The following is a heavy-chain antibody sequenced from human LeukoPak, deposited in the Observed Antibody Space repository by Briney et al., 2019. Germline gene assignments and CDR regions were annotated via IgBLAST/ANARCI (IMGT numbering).Heavy chain of an antibody. J-gene: IGHJ5*02. CDR1: GYTFTSYG. D-gene: IGHD2-2*01. Sequence: ASVKVSCKASGYTFTSYGISWVRQAPGQGLEWMGWISAYNGNTNYAQKLQGRVTMTTDTSTSTAYMGLRSLRSDDTAVYYCARRVVPADHTNWFDPWGQGTLVTVSS. CDR3: ARRVVPADHTNWFDP. V-gene: IGHV1-18*01. CDR2: ISAYNGNT.